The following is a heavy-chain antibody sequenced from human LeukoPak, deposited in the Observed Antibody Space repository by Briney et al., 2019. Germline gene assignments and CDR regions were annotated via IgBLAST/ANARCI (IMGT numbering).Heavy chain of an antibody. CDR1: GLTFSSHW. J-gene: IGHJ6*02. CDR2: ITNDGSST. V-gene: IGHV3-74*01. D-gene: IGHD6-13*01. Sequence: GGSLRLSCAASGLTFSSHWMHWVRQAPGKGLVWVSRITNDGSSTTYADSVKGRFTISRDNAKNMLYLQVNSLRAEDTAVYYCARGYSSSWYGTGYYYYGMDVWGQGTTVTVSS. CDR3: ARGYSSSWYGTGYYYYGMDV.